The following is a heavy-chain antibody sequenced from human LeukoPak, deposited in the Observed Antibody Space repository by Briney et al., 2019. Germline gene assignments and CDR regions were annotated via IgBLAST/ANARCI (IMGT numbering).Heavy chain of an antibody. CDR2: INHSGST. CDR3: ASGYSGYNRIFDY. Sequence: SETLSLTCAVYGGSFSGYYWSWIRQPPGKGLEWIGEINHSGSTNYNPSLKSRVTISVDTSKNQFSLKLSSVTAADTAAYYCASGYSGYNRIFDYWGQGTLVTVSS. CDR1: GGSFSGYY. D-gene: IGHD5-12*01. J-gene: IGHJ4*02. V-gene: IGHV4-34*01.